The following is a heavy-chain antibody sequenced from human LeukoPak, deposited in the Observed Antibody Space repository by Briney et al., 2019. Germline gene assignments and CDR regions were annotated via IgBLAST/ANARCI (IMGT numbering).Heavy chain of an antibody. Sequence: SETLSLTCAVYGGSFSGYYWSWIRQPPGKGLEWIGEINHSGSTNYNPSLKSRVTISVDTSKNQFSLKLSSVTAADTAVYYCARGRGGGPLNCWGQGTLVTVSS. D-gene: IGHD3-10*01. J-gene: IGHJ4*02. CDR2: INHSGST. V-gene: IGHV4-34*01. CDR3: ARGRGGGPLNC. CDR1: GGSFSGYY.